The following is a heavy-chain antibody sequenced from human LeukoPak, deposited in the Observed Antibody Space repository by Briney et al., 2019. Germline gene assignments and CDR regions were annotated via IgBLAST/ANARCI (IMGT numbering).Heavy chain of an antibody. V-gene: IGHV4-59*01. CDR2: IYYSGST. CDR3: ARDLAVAGTDLAYYYYMDV. CDR1: GGSISSYY. Sequence: SETLSLTCTVSGGSISSYYLSWIRQPPGEGLEWIGYIYYSGSTNYNPSLKSRVTISVDTSKNQFSLKLSSVTAADTDVYYCARDLAVAGTDLAYYYYMDVWGKGTTVTVSS. D-gene: IGHD6-19*01. J-gene: IGHJ6*03.